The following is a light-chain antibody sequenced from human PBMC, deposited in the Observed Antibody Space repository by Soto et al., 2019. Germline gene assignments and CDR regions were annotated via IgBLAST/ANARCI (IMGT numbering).Light chain of an antibody. Sequence: DIQMTQSPSSLSASVGDRVTITCRASQSISSYLNWYQQKPGKAPKLLIYAASSLQSGVPSRFSGSGSGTDFPLTISSLQPEDFATYYCQQSYSTPRTFGPGPRVDIK. CDR2: AAS. CDR1: QSISSY. CDR3: QQSYSTPRT. J-gene: IGKJ3*01. V-gene: IGKV1-39*01.